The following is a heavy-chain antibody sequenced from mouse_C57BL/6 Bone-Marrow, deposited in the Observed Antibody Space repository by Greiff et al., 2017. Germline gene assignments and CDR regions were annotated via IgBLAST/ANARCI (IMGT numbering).Heavy chain of an antibody. CDR3: GRVLRWGVYFDY. D-gene: IGHD1-1*01. J-gene: IGHJ2*01. V-gene: IGHV1-81*01. CDR1: GYTFTSYG. Sequence: QVQLKQSGAELARPGASVKLSCKASGYTFTSYGISWVKQRTGQGLEWIGEIYPRSGNTYYNEKFKGKATLTADKSSSTAYMELRSLTSEDSAVYFCGRVLRWGVYFDYWGQGTTLTVSS. CDR2: IYPRSGNT.